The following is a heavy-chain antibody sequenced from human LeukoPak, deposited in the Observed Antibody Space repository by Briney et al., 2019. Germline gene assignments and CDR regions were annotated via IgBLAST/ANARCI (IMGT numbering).Heavy chain of an antibody. J-gene: IGHJ4*02. Sequence: GASVKVSCKASGYTFTGYYMHWVRPAPGQGVEWRGWINPNSGGTNYAQKFQGRVTMTRDTSISTAYMELRRLRSDDTAVYYCAREGRVDSAVVLFDYWGQGTLVTVSS. CDR2: INPNSGGT. D-gene: IGHD5-18*01. CDR1: GYTFTGYY. V-gene: IGHV1-2*02. CDR3: AREGRVDSAVVLFDY.